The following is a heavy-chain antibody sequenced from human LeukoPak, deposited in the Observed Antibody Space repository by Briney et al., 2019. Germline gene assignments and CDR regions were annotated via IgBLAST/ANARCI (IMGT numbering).Heavy chain of an antibody. V-gene: IGHV1-18*01. CDR2: ISAYNGNT. D-gene: IGHD1-26*01. CDR1: GGTFSSYA. Sequence: ASVKVSCKASGGTFSSYAISWVRQAPGQGLEWMGWISAYNGNTNYAQKLQGRVTMTTDTSTSTAYMELRSLRSDDTAVYYCARGLYSGSHSPGFIFDYWGQGTLVTVSS. J-gene: IGHJ4*02. CDR3: ARGLYSGSHSPGFIFDY.